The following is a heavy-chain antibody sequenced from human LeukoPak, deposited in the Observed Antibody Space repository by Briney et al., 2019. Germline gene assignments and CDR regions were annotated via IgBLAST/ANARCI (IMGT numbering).Heavy chain of an antibody. Sequence: PSETLSLTCTVSGGAISRSRNYWGWIRQPPGKGLEWIGEINHSGSTNYNPSLKSRVTISVDTSKNQFSLKLSSVTAADTAVYYCARGRGIAAAGNYWGQGTLVTVSS. J-gene: IGHJ4*02. CDR3: ARGRGIAAAGNY. D-gene: IGHD6-13*01. CDR1: GGAISRSRNY. CDR2: INHSGST. V-gene: IGHV4-39*07.